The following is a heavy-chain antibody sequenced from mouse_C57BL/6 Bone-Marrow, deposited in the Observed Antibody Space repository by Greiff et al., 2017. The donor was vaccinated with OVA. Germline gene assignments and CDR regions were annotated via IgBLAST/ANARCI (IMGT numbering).Heavy chain of an antibody. Sequence: EVKLVESVAELVRPGASVKLSCTASGFNIKNTYMHWVKQRPEQGLEWIGRIDPANGNTKYAPKFQGKATITADTSSNTAYLQLSSLTSEDTAIYYCALVFRYDGYYVWYFDVWGTGTTVTVSS. CDR3: ALVFRYDGYYVWYFDV. CDR1: GFNIKNTY. D-gene: IGHD2-3*01. J-gene: IGHJ1*03. V-gene: IGHV14-3*01. CDR2: IDPANGNT.